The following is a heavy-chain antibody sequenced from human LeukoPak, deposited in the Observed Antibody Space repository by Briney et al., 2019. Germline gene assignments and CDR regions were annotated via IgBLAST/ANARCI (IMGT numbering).Heavy chain of an antibody. D-gene: IGHD3-3*01. CDR1: GYSISSGYY. CDR3: AREGVAYDY. V-gene: IGHV4-38-2*02. Sequence: SETLSLTCTVSGYSISSGYYWGWIRQPPGKGLEWIGSIYHSGSTYYNPSLKSRVTISVDTSKNQFSLKLSSVTAADTAVYYCAREGVAYDYWGQGTLVTVSS. CDR2: IYHSGST. J-gene: IGHJ4*02.